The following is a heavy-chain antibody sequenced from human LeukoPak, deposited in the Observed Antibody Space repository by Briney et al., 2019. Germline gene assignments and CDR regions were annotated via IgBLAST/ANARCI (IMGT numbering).Heavy chain of an antibody. D-gene: IGHD2-15*01. Sequence: AASVKVSCKASGYTFTSYYMHWVRQAPGQGLEWMGIINPSGGSTSYAQKFQGRVTMTRDTSTSTVYMELSSLRSEDTAVYYCARSRRGSGGSCYSCYFDYWGQGALVTVSS. CDR1: GYTFTSYY. J-gene: IGHJ4*02. V-gene: IGHV1-46*01. CDR3: ARSRRGSGGSCYSCYFDY. CDR2: INPSGGST.